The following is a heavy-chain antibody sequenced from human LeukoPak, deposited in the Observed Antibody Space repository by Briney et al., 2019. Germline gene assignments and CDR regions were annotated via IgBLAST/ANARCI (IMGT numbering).Heavy chain of an antibody. CDR1: GYTFTSYY. Sequence: ASVKVSCEASGYTFTSYYMQWMRQAPGQGLEWMGIIKPSGGSTSYAQKFQGRVTMTRDTSTNTFYMELSSLRSEDTAVYYCARDEGPPRYNWNYGGPDYWGQGTLVTVSS. J-gene: IGHJ4*02. V-gene: IGHV1-46*01. CDR2: IKPSGGST. CDR3: ARDEGPPRYNWNYGGPDY. D-gene: IGHD1-7*01.